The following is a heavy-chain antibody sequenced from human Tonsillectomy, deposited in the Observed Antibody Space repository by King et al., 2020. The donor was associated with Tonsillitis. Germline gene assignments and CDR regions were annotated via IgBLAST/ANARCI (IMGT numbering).Heavy chain of an antibody. V-gene: IGHV4-34*01. CDR3: AREGRDWNPMIAY. J-gene: IGHJ4*02. CDR2: INHSGST. Sequence: VQLQQWGAGLLKPSETLSLTCAVYGGSFSGYYWSWIRQPPGKGLEWIGEINHSGSTNYNPSLKSRVTVTVDTSKNQFSLKLSSVTAADTAVYYCAREGRDWNPMIAYWGQGTLVTVSS. CDR1: GGSFSGYY. D-gene: IGHD2-21*02.